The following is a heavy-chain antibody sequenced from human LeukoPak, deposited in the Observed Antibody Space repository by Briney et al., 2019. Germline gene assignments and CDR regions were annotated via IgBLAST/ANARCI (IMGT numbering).Heavy chain of an antibody. CDR2: IYTSGST. Sequence: SETLSLTGTVSGCSISGYYWSWIRQPARKGLEWIGRIYTSGSTNYNPSLKSRVTMSVDTSKNQSSLKLSSVTATDTAVYYCARVDRSDRYDYVDYWGQGTLVTVSS. D-gene: IGHD5-12*01. V-gene: IGHV4-4*07. CDR3: ARVDRSDRYDYVDY. CDR1: GCSISGYY. J-gene: IGHJ4*02.